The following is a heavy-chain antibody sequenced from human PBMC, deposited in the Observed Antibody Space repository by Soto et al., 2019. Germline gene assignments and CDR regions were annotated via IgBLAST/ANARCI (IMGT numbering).Heavy chain of an antibody. Sequence: GGSLRLSCAASGFTFSSYAMSWVRQAPGKGLEWVSAISGSGGSTYYADSVKGRFTISRDNSKNTLYLQMNSLRAEDTAVHYCAKDGVTIFGVVIGPNYYYGMDVWGQGTTVTVSS. V-gene: IGHV3-23*01. D-gene: IGHD3-3*01. J-gene: IGHJ6*02. CDR1: GFTFSSYA. CDR2: ISGSGGST. CDR3: AKDGVTIFGVVIGPNYYYGMDV.